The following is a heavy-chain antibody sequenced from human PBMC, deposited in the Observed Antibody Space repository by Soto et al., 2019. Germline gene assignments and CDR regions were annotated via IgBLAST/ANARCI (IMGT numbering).Heavy chain of an antibody. D-gene: IGHD5-18*01. CDR3: ARESGYSYGYGFYYYYGMDV. J-gene: IGHJ6*02. CDR2: IGTAGDT. CDR1: GFTFSSYD. V-gene: IGHV3-13*01. Sequence: PGGSLRLSCAASGFTFSSYDMHWVRQATGKGLEWVSAIGTAGDTYYPGSVKGRFTISRENAKNSLYLQMNSLRAEDTAVYYCARESGYSYGYGFYYYYGMDVWGQGTTVTVSS.